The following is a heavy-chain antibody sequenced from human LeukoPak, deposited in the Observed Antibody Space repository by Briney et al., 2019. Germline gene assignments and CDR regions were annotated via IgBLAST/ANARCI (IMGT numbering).Heavy chain of an antibody. CDR2: IYYSGST. D-gene: IGHD2-15*01. CDR1: GGSISSGGYD. V-gene: IGHV4-31*03. J-gene: IGHJ4*01. Sequence: SETLSLTCTVSGGSISSGGYDWSWIRLHPGKGLEWIGYIYYSGSTYYNPSLKSRVTISVDTSKNQFSLKLSSVTAADTAVYYGSKDMLSKLGAASEYWGQGTLV. CDR3: SKDMLSKLGAASEY.